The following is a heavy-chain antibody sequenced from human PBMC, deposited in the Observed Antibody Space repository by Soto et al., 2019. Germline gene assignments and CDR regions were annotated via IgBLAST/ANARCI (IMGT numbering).Heavy chain of an antibody. CDR3: AKDLLQTYSYDSSGFFDY. CDR1: GFTFRSYA. Sequence: EVQLLESGGGLVQPGGSLRLSCAAAGFTFRSYAMNWVRQAPGKGLEWVSRITGSGVTTYYANSVKGRFTISRDNSNNTLSLQMNSLRAEDTAVYYCAKDLLQTYSYDSSGFFDYWGQGTLVTVSS. D-gene: IGHD3-22*01. V-gene: IGHV3-23*01. CDR2: ITGSGVTT. J-gene: IGHJ4*02.